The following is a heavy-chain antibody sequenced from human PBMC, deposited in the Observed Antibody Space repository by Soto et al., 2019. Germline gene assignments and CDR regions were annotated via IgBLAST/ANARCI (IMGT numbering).Heavy chain of an antibody. D-gene: IGHD6-19*01. CDR1: GFAFSNYA. V-gene: IGHV3-23*01. CDR2: LTGGGDNP. J-gene: IGHJ4*02. CDR3: ARGGSGWYPFDY. Sequence: HPGGSLRLSCAASGFAFSNYAMSWVRQSPGKGLEWISSLTGGGDNPHYAESVRGRFTISRDNSKSTLFLQINSLSDGDTAVYYCARGGSGWYPFDYWGQGTLVTVSS.